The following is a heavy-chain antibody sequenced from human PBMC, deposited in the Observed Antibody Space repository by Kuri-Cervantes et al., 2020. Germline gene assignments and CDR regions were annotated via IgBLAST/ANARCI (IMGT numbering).Heavy chain of an antibody. Sequence: GESLKISCAASGFTFSNYWMSWVRQAPGKGLEWVANIKQDGSDKYYVASVKGRFAISRDNAKNSLFLQMNSLRAEDTAMYYCLRRESGIGASGWGYAMDVWGQGTTVTVSS. V-gene: IGHV3-7*01. CDR2: IKQDGSDK. D-gene: IGHD3-10*01. CDR1: GFTFSNYW. CDR3: LRRESGIGASGWGYAMDV. J-gene: IGHJ6*02.